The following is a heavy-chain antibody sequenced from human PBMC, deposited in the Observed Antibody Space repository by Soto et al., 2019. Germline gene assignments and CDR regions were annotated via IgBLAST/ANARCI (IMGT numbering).Heavy chain of an antibody. V-gene: IGHV4-59*01. CDR2: IYYSGST. Sequence: SETLSLTCTVSGGSISSYYWSWIRQPPGKGLEWIGYIYYSGSTNYNPSLKSRVTISVDTSKNQFSLKLSSVTAADTAVYYCARGRDGYNPVLFDYWGQGPLVTVS. CDR3: ARGRDGYNPVLFDY. J-gene: IGHJ4*02. D-gene: IGHD5-12*01. CDR1: GGSISSYY.